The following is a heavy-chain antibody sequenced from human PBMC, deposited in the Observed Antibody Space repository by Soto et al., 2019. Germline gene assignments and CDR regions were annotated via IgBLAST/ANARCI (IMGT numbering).Heavy chain of an antibody. V-gene: IGHV3-9*01. CDR1: GFTFDYYA. CDR3: AKDVVGDGYNLLDY. Sequence: GGSLRLSCAASGFTFDYYAMHWVRQAPGKGLEWVSGISWNSGSIGYADSVKGRFTISRDNAKNSLYLQMNSLRAEDTALYYCAKDVVGDGYNLLDYWGQGTLVTVSS. J-gene: IGHJ4*02. CDR2: ISWNSGSI. D-gene: IGHD5-12*01.